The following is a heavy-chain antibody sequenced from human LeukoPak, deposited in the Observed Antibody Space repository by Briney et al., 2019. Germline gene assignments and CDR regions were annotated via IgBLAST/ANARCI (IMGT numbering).Heavy chain of an antibody. CDR2: INHSGST. Sequence: SETLSLTCAVYGGSFSGYYWSGVRQPPGKGLEWIGEINHSGSTNYNPSLKSRVTISVDTSTNQFSLKLSSVTAADTAVYYCARGQIYCSSTSCYACSFDYWGQGTLVTVSS. CDR1: GGSFSGYY. D-gene: IGHD2-2*01. V-gene: IGHV4-34*01. CDR3: ARGQIYCSSTSCYACSFDY. J-gene: IGHJ4*02.